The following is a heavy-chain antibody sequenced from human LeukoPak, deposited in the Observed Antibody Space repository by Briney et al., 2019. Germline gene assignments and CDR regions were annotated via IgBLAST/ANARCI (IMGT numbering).Heavy chain of an antibody. CDR1: GGSISSYY. J-gene: IGHJ5*02. V-gene: IGHV4-4*09. D-gene: IGHD3-10*01. CDR2: IYTSGST. CDR3: ARRSGANWFDP. Sequence: PSETLSLTCTVSGGSISSYYWSWIRQPPGKGLEWIGYIYTSGSTNYNPSLKSRVTISVDTSKNRISLKLSSVTAADTAVYYCARRSGANWFDPWGQGTLVTVSS.